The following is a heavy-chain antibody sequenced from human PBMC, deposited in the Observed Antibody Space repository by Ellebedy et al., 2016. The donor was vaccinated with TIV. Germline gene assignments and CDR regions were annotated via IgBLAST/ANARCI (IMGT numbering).Heavy chain of an antibody. D-gene: IGHD1-26*01. V-gene: IGHV1-46*01. CDR2: INPSGGGT. J-gene: IGHJ4*02. Sequence: AASVKVSCKASGYTFTSDLIHWVRQAPGQGLEWMGIINPSGGGTGYAQKFQGRVTMTRDTSASTVYMELSSLRSEDTAVYYCARAGGVYYFDYWGQGTLVTVSS. CDR1: GYTFTSDL. CDR3: ARAGGVYYFDY.